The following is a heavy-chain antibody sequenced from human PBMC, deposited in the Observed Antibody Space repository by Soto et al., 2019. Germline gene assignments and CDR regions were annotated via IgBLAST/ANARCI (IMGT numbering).Heavy chain of an antibody. Sequence: ASVKVSCKASGYTFTSYGISWVRQAPGQGLEWMGWISAYNGNTNYARKLQGRVTMTTDTSTSTAYMELRSLRSDDTAVYYCARAPPQSYYYDSSGYSIFDYWGQGTLVTVSS. CDR2: ISAYNGNT. CDR1: GYTFTSYG. V-gene: IGHV1-18*01. J-gene: IGHJ4*02. D-gene: IGHD3-22*01. CDR3: ARAPPQSYYYDSSGYSIFDY.